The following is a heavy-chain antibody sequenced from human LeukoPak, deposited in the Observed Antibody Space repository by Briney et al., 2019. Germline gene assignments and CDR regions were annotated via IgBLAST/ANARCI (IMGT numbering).Heavy chain of an antibody. Sequence: GSLRLSCAASGFTFSSYAMSWVRQAPGEGLEWVSIISGSGGNTYYADSVKGRFTISRDNSKNTLYLQMNSLKTEDTAVYYCTTSGEYDFWSGYYYYYFDYWGQGTLVTVSS. CDR1: GFTFSSYA. V-gene: IGHV3-23*01. D-gene: IGHD3-3*01. J-gene: IGHJ4*02. CDR3: TTSGEYDFWSGYYYYYFDY. CDR2: ISGSGGNT.